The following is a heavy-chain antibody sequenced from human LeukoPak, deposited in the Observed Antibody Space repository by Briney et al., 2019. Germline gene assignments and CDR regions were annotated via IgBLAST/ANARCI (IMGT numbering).Heavy chain of an antibody. CDR3: ARVYRNVVVVTAMAYWYFDL. D-gene: IGHD2-21*02. J-gene: IGHJ2*01. V-gene: IGHV4-59*01. CDR1: GGSISSYY. Sequence: KPSETLSLTCTVSGGSISSYYWSWIRQPPGKGLEWIGYIYYSGSTNYNPSLKSRVTISVDTSENQFSLKLSSVTAADTAVYYCARVYRNVVVVTAMAYWYFDLWGRGTLVTVSS. CDR2: IYYSGST.